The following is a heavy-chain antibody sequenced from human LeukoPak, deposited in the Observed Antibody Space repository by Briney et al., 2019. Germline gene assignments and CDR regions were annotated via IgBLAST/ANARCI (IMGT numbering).Heavy chain of an antibody. CDR1: GGSISSSSYY. CDR3: ARVVHDYVWGSYRYRTFDY. Sequence: SETLSLTCTVSGGSISSSSYYWGWIRQPPGKGLEWIGSIYYSGSTYYNPSLKSRVTISVDTSKNQFSLKLSSVTAADTAVYYCARVVHDYVWGSYRYRTFDYWGQGTLVTVSS. CDR2: IYYSGST. V-gene: IGHV4-39*07. J-gene: IGHJ4*02. D-gene: IGHD3-16*02.